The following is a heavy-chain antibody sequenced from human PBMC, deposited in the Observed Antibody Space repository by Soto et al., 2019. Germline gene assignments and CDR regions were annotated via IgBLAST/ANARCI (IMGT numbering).Heavy chain of an antibody. Sequence: QVQPVESGGGSVEPGGSLRLSCTPSGFSFGGFYMSWFRQAPGKGLEWVSSISGPGSSTKYADSVEGRFTISRDNTKNSLYLQMNSLRAEDTGVYYCARDYRNTGYDYWGQGTLVTVSS. CDR3: ARDYRNTGYDY. V-gene: IGHV3-11*05. D-gene: IGHD4-17*01. CDR1: GFSFGGFY. J-gene: IGHJ4*02. CDR2: ISGPGSST.